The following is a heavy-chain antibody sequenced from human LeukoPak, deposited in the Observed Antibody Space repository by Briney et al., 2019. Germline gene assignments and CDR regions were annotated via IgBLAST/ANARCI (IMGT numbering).Heavy chain of an antibody. V-gene: IGHV4-31*03. CDR1: GGSISSGDYY. CDR2: IYYSGST. CDR3: ARVYTAMSTTAFDY. D-gene: IGHD5-18*01. Sequence: SGTLSLTCTVSGGSISSGDYYWSWIRQHPGKGLEWIGYIYYSGSTYYNPSLKSRVTISVDTSKNQFSLKLSSVTAADTAVYYCARVYTAMSTTAFDYWGQGTLVTVSS. J-gene: IGHJ4*02.